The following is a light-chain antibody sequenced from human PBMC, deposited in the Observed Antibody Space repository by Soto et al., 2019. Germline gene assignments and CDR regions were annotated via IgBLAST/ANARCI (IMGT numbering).Light chain of an antibody. CDR3: CSYTSSSPYV. V-gene: IGLV2-14*01. J-gene: IGLJ1*01. CDR1: SSDLGGYNF. Sequence: QSVLTQPASVSGSPGQSITISCTGTSSDLGGYNFVSWYQHHPGKAPKLMIFQVSNRPSGVSNRFSGSKSGNTASLTISGLQTEDEADYYYCSYTSSSPYVFGTGTKVTVL. CDR2: QVS.